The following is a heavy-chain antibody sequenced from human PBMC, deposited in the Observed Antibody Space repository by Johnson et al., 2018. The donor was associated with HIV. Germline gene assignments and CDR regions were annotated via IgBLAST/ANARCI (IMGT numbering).Heavy chain of an antibody. CDR1: GFTVSSNH. D-gene: IGHD6-13*01. CDR3: ARDGESQQLPLGDAFDV. CDR2: IYSGGST. J-gene: IGHJ3*01. Sequence: VQLVESGGGLIQPGGSLRLSCAASGFTVSSNHMRWVRQAPGKGLEWVSVIYSGGSTYYADSVRGRFTISRDNSKNTLYLQMRSLRVEDTAIYYCARDGESQQLPLGDAFDVWGQGTMVTVSS. V-gene: IGHV3-53*01.